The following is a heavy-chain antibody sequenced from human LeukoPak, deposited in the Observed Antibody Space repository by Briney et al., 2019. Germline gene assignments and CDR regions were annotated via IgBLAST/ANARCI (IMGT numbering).Heavy chain of an antibody. Sequence: GRSLRLSCAASGFTFDDYAMHWVRQAPGKGLEWVSGISWNSGSIGYADSVKGRFTISRGNAKNSLYLQMNSLRAEDTALYYCAKDHTYDYYYGMDVWGQGTTVTVSS. D-gene: IGHD3-16*01. CDR2: ISWNSGSI. CDR3: AKDHTYDYYYGMDV. V-gene: IGHV3-9*01. CDR1: GFTFDDYA. J-gene: IGHJ6*02.